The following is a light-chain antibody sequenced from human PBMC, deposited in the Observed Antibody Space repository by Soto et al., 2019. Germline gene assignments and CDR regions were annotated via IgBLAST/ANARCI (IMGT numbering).Light chain of an antibody. Sequence: EIALTQSPATLSLSPWESAPLSCRASQSVSSYLAWYQQKPGQAPRLLIYDASNRATGVPARFSGSGSGTDFTLTISSLEPEDFAVYYCQQRSNLITFGQGTRLEIK. CDR3: QQRSNLIT. CDR2: DAS. V-gene: IGKV3-11*01. J-gene: IGKJ5*01. CDR1: QSVSSY.